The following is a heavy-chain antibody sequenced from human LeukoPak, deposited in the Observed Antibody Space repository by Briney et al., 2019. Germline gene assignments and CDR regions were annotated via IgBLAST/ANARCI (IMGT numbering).Heavy chain of an antibody. CDR1: GFTFSSYW. D-gene: IGHD1-1*01. J-gene: IGHJ5*02. CDR3: AKSAAPGLYNWNHAGDWFDP. Sequence: PEGSLRLSCAASGFTFSSYWMHWVRQVPGKGLEWVAVISYDGSKTYYADSVKGRFTISRDNAKNSLYLQMNSLRAEDTAVYYCAKSAAPGLYNWNHAGDWFDPWGQGTLVAVSS. CDR2: ISYDGSKT. V-gene: IGHV3-30*18.